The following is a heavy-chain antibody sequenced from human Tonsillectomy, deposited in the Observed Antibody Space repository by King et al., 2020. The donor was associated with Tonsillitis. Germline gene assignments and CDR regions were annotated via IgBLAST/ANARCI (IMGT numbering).Heavy chain of an antibody. Sequence: VQLVESGGGLVKPGGSLRLSCAASGFTFSSYSMNWVRQAPGKGLEWVSSISSSSSYIYYADSVKGRFTISRDNAKNSLYLQMNSLRAEDTAVYYCARSRGTAMVRSEDVCGKGTTVTVSS. J-gene: IGHJ6*04. CDR1: GFTFSSYS. V-gene: IGHV3-21*01. CDR3: ARSRGTAMVRSEDV. CDR2: ISSSSSYI. D-gene: IGHD5-18*01.